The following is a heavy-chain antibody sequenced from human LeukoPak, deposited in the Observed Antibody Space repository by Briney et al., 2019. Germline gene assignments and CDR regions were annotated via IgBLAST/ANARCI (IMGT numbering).Heavy chain of an antibody. CDR1: GFSFSSYA. Sequence: EPGGSLRRSCATSGFSFSSYAMSWVRQAPGKGLEWVAVIYSGGSTYYADSVKGRFTISRDNSKNTLYLQMNSLRAEDTAVYYCARAPLGYSSSRLPLYNWFDPWGQGTLVPVSS. D-gene: IGHD6-13*01. CDR2: IYSGGST. CDR3: ARAPLGYSSSRLPLYNWFDP. V-gene: IGHV3-53*01. J-gene: IGHJ5*02.